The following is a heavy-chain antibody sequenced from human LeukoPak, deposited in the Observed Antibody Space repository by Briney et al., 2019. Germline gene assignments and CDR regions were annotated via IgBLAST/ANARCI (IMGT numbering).Heavy chain of an antibody. CDR2: INPNSGGT. J-gene: IGHJ4*02. Sequence: ASVKVSCKASGYTFTGYYMHWVRQAPGQGLGRMGRINPNSGGTNYAQKFQGRVTMTRDTSISTAYMELSRLRSDDTAVYYCARPYCSGGSCPPQWGQGTLVTVSS. D-gene: IGHD2-15*01. CDR1: GYTFTGYY. V-gene: IGHV1-2*06. CDR3: ARPYCSGGSCPPQ.